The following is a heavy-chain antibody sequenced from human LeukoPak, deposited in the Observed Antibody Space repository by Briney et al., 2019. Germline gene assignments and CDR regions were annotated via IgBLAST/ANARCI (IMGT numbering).Heavy chain of an antibody. V-gene: IGHV4-39*01. J-gene: IGHJ4*02. CDR3: ARRRLVGATGYYFDY. CDR2: IFYSGNT. Sequence: SSETLSLTCTVSGGSISSTSYYWAWIRQPPGKGLDWIGSIFYSGNTYYNPSLKSRVTISVDTSKNQYSLKLTSVTAADTAVYYCARRRLVGATGYYFDYWGQGTLVTVSS. CDR1: GGSISSTSYY. D-gene: IGHD1-26*01.